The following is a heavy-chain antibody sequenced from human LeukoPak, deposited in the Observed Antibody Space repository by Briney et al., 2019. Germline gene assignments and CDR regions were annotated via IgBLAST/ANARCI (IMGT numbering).Heavy chain of an antibody. CDR3: ARDGKAYYYDSSGLFDY. CDR2: ISSSSSTI. J-gene: IGHJ4*02. Sequence: PGGALRLSCAASGFTFSSYSMNWVRQAPGKGLEGVSYISSSSSTIYYADSVKGRFTISRDNAKNSLYLQMNSLRAEDTAVYYCARDGKAYYYDSSGLFDYWGQGTLVTVSS. CDR1: GFTFSSYS. V-gene: IGHV3-48*04. D-gene: IGHD3-22*01.